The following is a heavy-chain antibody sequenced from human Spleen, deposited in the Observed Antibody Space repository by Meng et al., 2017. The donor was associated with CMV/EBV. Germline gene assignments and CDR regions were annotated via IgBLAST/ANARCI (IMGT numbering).Heavy chain of an antibody. V-gene: IGHV4-34*04. J-gene: IGHJ6*02. Sequence: SETLSFTCAVYGGSLTDYIWSWIRQSPEKGLEWIGDISHSGRTNNNPSLKSRGTKSVDTSNNQFFLRVTSVTAADTAVYYCAGHDFWSGYHYYYGMGVWGQGTTVTVSS. CDR1: GGSLTDYI. CDR2: ISHSGRT. D-gene: IGHD3-3*01. CDR3: AGHDFWSGYHYYYGMGV.